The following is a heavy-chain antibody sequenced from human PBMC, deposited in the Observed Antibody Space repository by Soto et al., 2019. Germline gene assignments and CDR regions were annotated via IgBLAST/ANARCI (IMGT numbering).Heavy chain of an antibody. D-gene: IGHD3-10*01. J-gene: IGHJ4*02. CDR3: ARGTYGSGD. CDR1: GASISSYY. CDR2: IYYSGST. V-gene: IGHV4-59*01. Sequence: QVQLQESGPGLVKPSETLSLTCTVSGASISSYYWSWIRQPPGKGLEWIGYIYYSGSTNYNPSLQRRVTMPLDTSKNQFSLKLTSVTAWGTAVYYCARGTYGSGDWGQGTLVTVSS.